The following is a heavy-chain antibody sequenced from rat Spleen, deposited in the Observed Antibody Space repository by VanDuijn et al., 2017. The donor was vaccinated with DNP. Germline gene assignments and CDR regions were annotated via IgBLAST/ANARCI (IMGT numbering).Heavy chain of an antibody. CDR3: TRQLGLDY. Sequence: EVQLQESGPGLVKPSQSLSLTCSVSGYSITSTYWAWIRKFPGNKMEWMGYISYSGSTSYNPSLKSRISITRDTSKNQFFLQLNSVTTEDTATYYCTRQLGLDYWGQGVMVTVSS. CDR2: ISYSGST. V-gene: IGHV3-1*01. CDR1: GYSITSTY. D-gene: IGHD5-1*01. J-gene: IGHJ2*01.